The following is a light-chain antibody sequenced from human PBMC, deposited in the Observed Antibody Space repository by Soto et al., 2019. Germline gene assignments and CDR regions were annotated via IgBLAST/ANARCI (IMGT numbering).Light chain of an antibody. Sequence: NFMLTQPHSVSESPGKTVTISCTRSSGSIASKYVQWYQQRPGSAPTTVIYEDKQRPSGVPDRFSGSIDSSSNSASLTISALRTEDEADYYCQSYDSGISAFGGGTKLTVL. CDR3: QSYDSGISA. V-gene: IGLV6-57*03. J-gene: IGLJ3*02. CDR2: EDK. CDR1: SGSIASKY.